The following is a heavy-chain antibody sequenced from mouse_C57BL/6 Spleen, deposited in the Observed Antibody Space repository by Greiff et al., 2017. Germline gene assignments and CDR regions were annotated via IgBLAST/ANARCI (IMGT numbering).Heavy chain of an antibody. CDR3: ARRGGDGYYGYFDV. CDR1: GYTFPSYW. Sequence: QVQLQQPGAELVKPGASVKMSCKASGYTFPSYWITWVKQRPGQGLEWIGDIYPGSGSTNYNEKFKSKATLTVDTSSSTAYMQLSSLTSEDSAVYYCARRGGDGYYGYFDVWGTGTTVAVSS. V-gene: IGHV1-55*01. CDR2: IYPGSGST. J-gene: IGHJ1*03. D-gene: IGHD2-3*01.